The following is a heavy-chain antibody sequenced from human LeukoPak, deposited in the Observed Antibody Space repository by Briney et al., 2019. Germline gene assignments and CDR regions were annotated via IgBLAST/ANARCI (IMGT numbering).Heavy chain of an antibody. J-gene: IGHJ4*02. D-gene: IGHD4-23*01. CDR1: GYTVTDYF. CDR2: INPNSGTT. V-gene: IGHV1-2*06. CDR3: ARDLTFALVLTLLYY. Sequence: GASVKVSCKASGYTVTDYFIHWVRQAAGQLLEWMGRINPNSGTTNYEQKFQGRIIMTRDTSISTAYMELSRLRSDDEAVDYCARDLTFALVLTLLYYWGQGTLVTVSS.